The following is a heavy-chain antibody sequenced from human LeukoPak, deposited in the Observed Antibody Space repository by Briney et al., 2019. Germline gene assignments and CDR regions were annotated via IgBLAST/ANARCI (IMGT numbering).Heavy chain of an antibody. D-gene: IGHD3-10*01. CDR3: VRERFHGSGAPKFDF. V-gene: IGHV3-21*06. Sequence: GGSLRLSCAASGFTFSDYSMNWVRQTPRKGLEWVSCISGSGSYIYYADPVKGRFTISRDNAKNSLHLQVNSLRAEDTAVYYCVRERFHGSGAPKFDFWGQGTLVTVSS. J-gene: IGHJ4*02. CDR1: GFTFSDYS. CDR2: ISGSGSYI.